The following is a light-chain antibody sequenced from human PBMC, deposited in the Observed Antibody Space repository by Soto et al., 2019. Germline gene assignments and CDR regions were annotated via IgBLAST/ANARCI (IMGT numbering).Light chain of an antibody. CDR1: QSVTIK. CDR2: DAS. CDR3: QQYGSSPT. J-gene: IGKJ1*01. V-gene: IGKV3-20*01. Sequence: EVVLTQSPATLSLSPGERATLSCRASQSVTIKLAWYQQKPGQAPRLLIYDASTRATGVPARFSGSGSGTDFTLTISRLEPEDFAVYHCQQYGSSPTFGQGTKVDIK.